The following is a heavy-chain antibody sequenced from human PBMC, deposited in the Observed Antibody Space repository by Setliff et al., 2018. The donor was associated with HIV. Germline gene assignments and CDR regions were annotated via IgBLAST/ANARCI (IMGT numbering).Heavy chain of an antibody. J-gene: IGHJ3*02. V-gene: IGHV3-30-3*01. D-gene: IGHD2-21*02. CDR1: GFTFSSYA. Sequence: LRLSCAASGFTFSSYAMHWVRQAPGKGLEWVAVVSYDGSNKYYADSVKGRFTISRDNSKNTLYLQMNSLRAEDTAVYYCARSDWHDAFDIWGQGTMVTVSS. CDR3: ARSDWHDAFDI. CDR2: VSYDGSNK.